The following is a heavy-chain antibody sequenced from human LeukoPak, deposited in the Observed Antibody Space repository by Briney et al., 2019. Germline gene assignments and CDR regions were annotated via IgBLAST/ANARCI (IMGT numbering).Heavy chain of an antibody. D-gene: IGHD6-13*01. CDR1: GYTFTGYY. CDR2: INPNSGGT. CDR3: ARDRIAAAGQLYNWFDP. J-gene: IGHJ5*02. V-gene: IGHV1-2*06. Sequence: ASVKVSCKSSGYTFTGYYMHWVRQAPGQGLEWMGRINPNSGGTNYAQKFQGRATMTRDTSISTAYMELSRLRSDDTAVYYCARDRIAAAGQLYNWFDPWGQGTLVTVSS.